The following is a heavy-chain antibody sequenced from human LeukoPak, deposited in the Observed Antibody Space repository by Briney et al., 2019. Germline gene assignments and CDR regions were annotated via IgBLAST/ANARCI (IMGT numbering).Heavy chain of an antibody. CDR1: GGSISSSSYY. V-gene: IGHV4-39*01. CDR3: ARWYSRSSFDY. Sequence: SETLSLTCTVSGGSISSSSYYWGWIRQPPGKGLEWIESIYYSGSTYYNPSLMSRVTISVDTSKNQFSLKLSSVTAADTAVYYCARWYSRSSFDYWGQGTLVTVSS. CDR2: IYYSGST. D-gene: IGHD6-6*01. J-gene: IGHJ4*02.